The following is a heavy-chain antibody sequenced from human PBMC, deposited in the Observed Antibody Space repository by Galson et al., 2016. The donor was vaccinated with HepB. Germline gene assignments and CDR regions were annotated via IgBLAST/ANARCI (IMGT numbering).Heavy chain of an antibody. V-gene: IGHV3-53*01. J-gene: IGHJ4*02. CDR3: AAEGVRGYSGYDC. CDR1: GFTVSNNY. D-gene: IGHD5-12*01. CDR2: IYRGGET. Sequence: SCAASGFTVSNNYINWLRQAPGKGLEWVSVIYRGGETKYADSVKGRFTISRDTSKNTVFLQMNTLRAEDTAVYFCAAEGVRGYSGYDCWGQGTLVAVSS.